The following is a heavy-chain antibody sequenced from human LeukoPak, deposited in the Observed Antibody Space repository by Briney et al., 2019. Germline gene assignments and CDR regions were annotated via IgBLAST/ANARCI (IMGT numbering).Heavy chain of an antibody. D-gene: IGHD3-10*01. V-gene: IGHV4-34*01. J-gene: IGHJ5*02. CDR1: GGSFSGYY. CDR2: INHSGST. Sequence: SETLSLTCAVYGGSFSGYYWSWIRQPPGKGLEWMGEINHSGSTNYNPSLKSRVTISVDTSKNQFSLKLSSVTAADTAVYYCARGKSGLLWFGELRYNWFDPWGQGTLVTVSS. CDR3: ARGKSGLLWFGELRYNWFDP.